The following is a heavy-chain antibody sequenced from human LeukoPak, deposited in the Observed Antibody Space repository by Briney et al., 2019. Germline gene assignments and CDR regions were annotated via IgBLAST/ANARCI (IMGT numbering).Heavy chain of an antibody. CDR2: IYSGGST. CDR1: GFTVSSNY. D-gene: IGHD3-3*01. J-gene: IGHJ4*02. V-gene: IGHV3-66*01. CDR3: ARGGDFWSGYYRTYFDY. Sequence: GGSLRLSCAASGFTVSSNYMSWVRQAPGKGLEWVSVIYSGGSTYYADSVKGRFTISRDNSKNTLYLQMNSLRAEDTAVYYCARGGDFWSGYYRTYFDYWGQGTLVTVSA.